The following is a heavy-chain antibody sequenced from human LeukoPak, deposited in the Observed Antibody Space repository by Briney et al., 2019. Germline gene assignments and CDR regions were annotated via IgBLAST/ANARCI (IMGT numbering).Heavy chain of an antibody. CDR1: DGSINSYY. J-gene: IGHJ5*02. D-gene: IGHD1-26*01. CDR3: ARLGSYSDH. CDR2: IHSSGAT. V-gene: IGHV4-4*09. Sequence: SETLSLTCSVSDGSINSYYWSWIRQPPGKGLEWIGYIHSSGATHYNSSLKSRVTTSLDTSKNQFSLKLSSVTAADTAVYCCARLGSYSDHWGQGTLVTVSS.